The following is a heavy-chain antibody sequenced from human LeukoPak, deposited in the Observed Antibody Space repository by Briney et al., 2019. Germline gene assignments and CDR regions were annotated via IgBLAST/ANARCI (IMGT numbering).Heavy chain of an antibody. V-gene: IGHV4-34*01. CDR2: INHSGST. J-gene: IGHJ4*02. Sequence: SETLSLTCAVYGGSFSGYYWSWIRQPPGKGLEWIGEINHSGSTDYNPSLKSRVTISVDTSKNQFSLKLSSVTAADTAVHYCARGASSGYYYVSYFDYWGQGTLVTVSS. CDR3: ARGASSGYYYVSYFDY. CDR1: GGSFSGYY. D-gene: IGHD3-22*01.